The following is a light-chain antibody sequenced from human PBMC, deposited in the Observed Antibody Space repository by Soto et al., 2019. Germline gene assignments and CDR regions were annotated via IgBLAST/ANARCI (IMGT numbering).Light chain of an antibody. CDR2: AAS. CDR3: QQYYSYPRT. Sequence: DIHMTQSPSSLSASVGDIVTITCRASQSISSYLNWYQQKPGKAPNLLIYAASTLQSGVPSRFSGSGYGTDFTITITCMKSEDFETYYCQQYYSYPRTFGHGTKVDIK. CDR1: QSISSY. J-gene: IGKJ1*01. V-gene: IGKV1-39*01.